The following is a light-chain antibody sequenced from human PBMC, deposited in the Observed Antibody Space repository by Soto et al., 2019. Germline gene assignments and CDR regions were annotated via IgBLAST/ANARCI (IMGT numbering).Light chain of an antibody. CDR2: GAS. Sequence: EIVLTQSPGTLSLSPGERATLSCRASQSVSSSYLAWYQQKPGQALRLLIYGASSRATGIPDRFSGSGSGTDFNLTISRLEPEDFAVYYCQQYGTSPVAFGQGTKVEIK. V-gene: IGKV3-20*01. CDR1: QSVSSSY. CDR3: QQYGTSPVA. J-gene: IGKJ1*01.